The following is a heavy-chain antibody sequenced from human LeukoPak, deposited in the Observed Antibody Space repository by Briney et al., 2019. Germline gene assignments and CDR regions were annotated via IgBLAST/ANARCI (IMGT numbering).Heavy chain of an antibody. CDR1: GFTFGDYG. D-gene: IGHD3-22*01. V-gene: IGHV3-49*04. CDR3: TRGDYYDSGGYYFLSDY. CDR2: IRSKPYGGTT. J-gene: IGHJ4*02. Sequence: GGSLRLSCTGSGFTFGDYGMSWVRQAPGKGLEWAGFIRSKPYGGTTEYAASVKGRFTISRDDSESIAYLQMNSLKTEDTAVYYCTRGDYYDSGGYYFLSDYWGQGTLDAVSS.